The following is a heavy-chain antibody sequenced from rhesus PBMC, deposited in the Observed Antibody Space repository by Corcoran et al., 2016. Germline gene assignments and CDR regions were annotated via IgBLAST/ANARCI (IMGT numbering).Heavy chain of an antibody. CDR3: AKDDYNFWSGYLLDY. V-gene: IGHV3S5*01. Sequence: EVQLVESGGGLVQPGGSLILSCASSGFPFRSYGMSWVRQAPGKGLEWVSYISNGGGSTYYADSVKGRFTISRDNSKNTLSLQMNSLRAEDTAVYYCAKDDYNFWSGYLLDYWGQGVLVTVSS. CDR1: GFPFRSYG. D-gene: IGHD3-3*01. J-gene: IGHJ4*01. CDR2: ISNGGGST.